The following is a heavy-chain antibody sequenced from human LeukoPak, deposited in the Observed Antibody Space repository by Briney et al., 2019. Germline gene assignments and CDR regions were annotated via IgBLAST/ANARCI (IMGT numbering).Heavy chain of an antibody. V-gene: IGHV3-74*01. CDR1: GFTFSTYW. J-gene: IGHJ1*01. D-gene: IGHD2-21*01. CDR2: IKSDGKT. CDR3: ARAPSEIGGYCPEYFRH. Sequence: PGGSLRLSCAASGFTFSTYWMHWVRQAPGKGLVWVSRIKSDGKTNYADSVKGRFTISRDNAKNTVSLQMNSLSAEDTGVYYCARAPSEIGGYCPEYFRHWGQGTLVTVSS.